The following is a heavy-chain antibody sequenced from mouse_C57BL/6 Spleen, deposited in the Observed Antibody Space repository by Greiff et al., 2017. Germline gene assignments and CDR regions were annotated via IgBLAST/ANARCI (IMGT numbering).Heavy chain of an antibody. CDR2: IDPETGGT. CDR1: GYTFTDYE. J-gene: IGHJ2*01. V-gene: IGHV1-15*01. D-gene: IGHD1-1*01. Sequence: VQGVESGAELVRPGASVTLSCTASGYTFTDYEMHWVKQTPVHGLEWIGAIDPETGGTAYNQKFKGKAILTADKSSSTAYMELRSLTSEDSAVYYCTRPRSSYYFDYWGQGTTLTVSS. CDR3: TRPRSSYYFDY.